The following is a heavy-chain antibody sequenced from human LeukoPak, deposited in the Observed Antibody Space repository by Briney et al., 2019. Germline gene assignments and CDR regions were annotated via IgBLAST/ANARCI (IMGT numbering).Heavy chain of an antibody. V-gene: IGHV4-59*08. CDR2: IYYSGST. CDR3: ARLDGGWPLGGEWFDP. CDR1: GGSISSYY. Sequence: SETLSLTCTVSGGSISSYYWSWIRQPPGKGLEWIGYIYYSGSTNYNPSLKSRVTISVDTSKNQFSLKLSSVTAADTAVYYCARLDGGWPLGGEWFDPWGQGTLVTVSS. J-gene: IGHJ5*02. D-gene: IGHD6-19*01.